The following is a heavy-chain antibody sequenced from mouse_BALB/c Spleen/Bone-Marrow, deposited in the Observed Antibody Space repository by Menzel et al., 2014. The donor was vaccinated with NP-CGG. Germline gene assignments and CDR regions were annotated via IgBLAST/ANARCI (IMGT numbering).Heavy chain of an antibody. CDR1: GFTFTDYY. V-gene: IGHV7-3*02. D-gene: IGHD1-2*01. Sequence: EVQGVESGGGLVQPGGSLRLSCATSGFTFTDYYMSWVRQPPGKALEWLGFIRNKANGYTTEYSASVKGRFTISRDNSQGILYLQMNTLRAEDSATYYCARDNYYGYHWYFDVWGAGTTVTVSS. J-gene: IGHJ1*01. CDR2: IRNKANGYTT. CDR3: ARDNYYGYHWYFDV.